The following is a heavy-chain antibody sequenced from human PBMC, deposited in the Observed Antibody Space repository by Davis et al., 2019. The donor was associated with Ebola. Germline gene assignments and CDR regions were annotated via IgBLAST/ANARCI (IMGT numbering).Heavy chain of an antibody. D-gene: IGHD5-12*01. CDR2: INPHDGGT. CDR3: TTPGGQDSGYDVFDI. J-gene: IGHJ4*02. CDR1: GYTFTTYY. V-gene: IGHV1-46*03. Sequence: AASVQVSCKASGYTFTTYYMHWVRQAPGQGLEWMGMINPHDGGTIYAQKFQVRVTVTRDTSTTTVYMDLSSLRSEDTALYYCTTPGGQDSGYDVFDIWGQGTLVTVSS.